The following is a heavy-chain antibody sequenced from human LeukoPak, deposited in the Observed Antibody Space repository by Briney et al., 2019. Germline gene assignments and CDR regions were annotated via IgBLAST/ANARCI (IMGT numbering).Heavy chain of an antibody. J-gene: IGHJ3*01. CDR2: INHDGSDI. CDR3: SRGGFNHGFDV. Sequence: LPGGSLRLSCAASGFTFSNYWIHWVRQAPGKGLVWVSRINHDGSDIIYADSVKGRFTFSRDNAKNTLYLQMNSLRAEDTAVYYCSRGGFNHGFDVWGQGTTVTVSS. D-gene: IGHD1-26*01. V-gene: IGHV3-74*01. CDR1: GFTFSNYW.